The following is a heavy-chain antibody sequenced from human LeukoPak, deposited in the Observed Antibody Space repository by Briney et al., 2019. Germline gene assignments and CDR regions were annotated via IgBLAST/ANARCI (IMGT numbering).Heavy chain of an antibody. CDR1: GYTFTSYA. Sequence: GASVKVSCKASGYTFTSYAMNWVRQAPGQGLEWMGGIIPIFGTANYAQKFQGRVTITADKSTSTAYMELSSLRSEDTAVYYCATKISRGRYYYDSSVFSTFDYWGQGTLVTVSS. D-gene: IGHD3-22*01. CDR3: ATKISRGRYYYDSSVFSTFDY. J-gene: IGHJ4*02. V-gene: IGHV1-69*06. CDR2: IIPIFGTA.